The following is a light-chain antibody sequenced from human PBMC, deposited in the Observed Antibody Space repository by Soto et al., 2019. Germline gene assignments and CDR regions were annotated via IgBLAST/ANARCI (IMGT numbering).Light chain of an antibody. CDR2: GAS. V-gene: IGKV3-20*01. CDR1: QSIFNNY. Sequence: EIVLTQSPGTLSLSPRERATLSCRASQSIFNNYLAWYQQKPGQAPRLLVYGASFRATGIPVRFSGSGSGTDFTLTISRLEPEDFAVYYFQQYGGSPFTFGQGTRLEIK. CDR3: QQYGGSPFT. J-gene: IGKJ2*01.